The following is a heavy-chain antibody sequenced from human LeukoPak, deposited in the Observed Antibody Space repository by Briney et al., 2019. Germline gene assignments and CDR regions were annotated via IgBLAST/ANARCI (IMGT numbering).Heavy chain of an antibody. Sequence: SETLSLTCNVSGGSISSSGHYWGWIRQPPGKGLEWIGSIYYGGSTYYNLSLKSRVTISVDTSKNQFSLKLSSVTAADTAVYYCAREGSTSSSWKNAFDYWGQGTLVTVSS. J-gene: IGHJ4*02. CDR2: IYYGGST. D-gene: IGHD6-13*01. CDR3: AREGSTSSSWKNAFDY. V-gene: IGHV4-39*07. CDR1: GGSISSSGHY.